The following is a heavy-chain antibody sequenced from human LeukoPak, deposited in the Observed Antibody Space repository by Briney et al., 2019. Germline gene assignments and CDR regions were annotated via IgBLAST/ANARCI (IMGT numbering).Heavy chain of an antibody. CDR1: GFTFSNYA. CDR3: ATQRSGWHYFDY. V-gene: IGHV3-23*01. CDR2: ISSSGSST. D-gene: IGHD6-19*01. Sequence: GGSLRLSCAASGFTFSNYAMSWARQAPGKGLERVSSISSSGSSTYYADSVKGRFTISRDNSKNTLFLQMNSLRAEDTAVYYCATQRSGWHYFDYWGQGTLVTVSS. J-gene: IGHJ4*02.